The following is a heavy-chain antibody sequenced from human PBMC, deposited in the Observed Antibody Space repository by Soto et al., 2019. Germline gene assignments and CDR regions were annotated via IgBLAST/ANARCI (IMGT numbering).Heavy chain of an antibody. Sequence: QLQLQESGPGLVKPSETLSLTCTVSGGSISSSSYYWGWIRQPPGKGLEWIGSIYYSGSTYYNPSLKSRVTISVDTSKNQFSLKLSSVTAADTAVYYCARHGEEAPPYYDFWSGRPPGRWYYYYGMDVWGQGTTVTVSS. J-gene: IGHJ6*02. CDR2: IYYSGST. D-gene: IGHD3-3*01. CDR1: GGSISSSSYY. CDR3: ARHGEEAPPYYDFWSGRPPGRWYYYYGMDV. V-gene: IGHV4-39*01.